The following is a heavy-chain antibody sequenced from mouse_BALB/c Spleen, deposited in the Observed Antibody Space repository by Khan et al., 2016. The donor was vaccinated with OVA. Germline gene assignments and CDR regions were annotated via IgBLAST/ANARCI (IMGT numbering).Heavy chain of an antibody. CDR1: GYSITSGYA. D-gene: IGHD1-1*01. CDR2: ISYSGVT. Sequence: EVQLQESGPGLVKPSQSLSLTCTVTGYSITSGYAWNWIRQFPGNKLEWMGYISYSGVTSYTPSLKSRIYSTRDTSKNQFFLQLNSVTTEDTATYYCARGNYYGYYFDYWGQGTTLTVSS. V-gene: IGHV3-2*02. CDR3: ARGNYYGYYFDY. J-gene: IGHJ2*01.